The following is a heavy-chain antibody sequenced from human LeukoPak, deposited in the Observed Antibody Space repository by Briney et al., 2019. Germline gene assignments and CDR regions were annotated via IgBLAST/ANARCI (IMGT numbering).Heavy chain of an antibody. CDR2: ISGSGGST. D-gene: IGHD3-10*01. V-gene: IGHV3-23*01. J-gene: IGHJ6*02. CDR3: AKDSGSGSPVTKYGMDV. CDR1: GFIFSSYA. Sequence: GGSLRLSCAASGFIFSSYAMSWVRQAPGKGLEWVSAISGSGGSTYYADSVKGRFTISRDNSKNTLYLQMNSLRAEDTAVYYCAKDSGSGSPVTKYGMDVWGQGTTVTVSS.